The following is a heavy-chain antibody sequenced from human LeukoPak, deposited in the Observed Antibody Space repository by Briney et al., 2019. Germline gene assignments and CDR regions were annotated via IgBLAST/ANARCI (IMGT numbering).Heavy chain of an antibody. Sequence: GGSLRLSCAASGFTFSSYAMSWVRQAPGEGLEWVSAISGSGGSTYYADSVKGRFTISRDNSKNTLYLQMNSLRAEDTAVYYCAKDLLDIVVVIAINDAFDIWGQGTMVTVSS. CDR1: GFTFSSYA. CDR3: AKDLLDIVVVIAINDAFDI. V-gene: IGHV3-23*01. D-gene: IGHD2-21*01. CDR2: ISGSGGST. J-gene: IGHJ3*02.